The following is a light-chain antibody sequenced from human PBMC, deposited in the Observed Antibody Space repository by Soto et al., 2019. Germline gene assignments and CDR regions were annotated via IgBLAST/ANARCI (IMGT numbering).Light chain of an antibody. CDR1: NSKFGAGYD. V-gene: IGLV1-40*01. CDR3: QSYDSSLSDTV. J-gene: IGLJ1*01. CDR2: GNN. Sequence: SVLTQPPPVSGAPGAGGPISCPWGNSKFGAGYDVHWYQQLPGTAPKLLIFGNNNRPSGVPDRFSGSKSGTSASLAITGLQAEDEADYYCQSYDSSLSDTVFGTGTKVTVL.